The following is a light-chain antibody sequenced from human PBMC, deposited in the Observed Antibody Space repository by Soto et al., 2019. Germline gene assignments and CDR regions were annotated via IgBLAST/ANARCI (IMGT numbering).Light chain of an antibody. J-gene: IGKJ3*01. CDR3: MQALQTLQTLT. Sequence: DIVMTQSPLSLPVTPGEPASISCRSSQSLLHSNGYNYLDWYLQKPGQSPQLLIYLGSYRASGVPDRCTGSGSGTDFTLKISRVEAEDVGVYYCMQALQTLQTLTFGPGTKVDIK. CDR2: LGS. CDR1: QSLLHSNGYNY. V-gene: IGKV2-28*01.